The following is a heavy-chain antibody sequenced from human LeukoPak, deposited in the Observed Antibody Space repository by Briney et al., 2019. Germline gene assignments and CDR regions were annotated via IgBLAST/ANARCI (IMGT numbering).Heavy chain of an antibody. CDR2: IIPIFGTA. V-gene: IGHV1-69*13. J-gene: IGHJ4*02. CDR3: ASRLYCSNTRCRNFPFAY. Sequence: GASVKVSCKASGYTFTSYGISWLRQAPAQGLEWMGGIIPIFGTANYAHKFQDRVTITADESSSTAYMELSSLRSEDTAIYYCASRLYCSNTRCRNFPFAYWGQGTLVTVSS. CDR1: GYTFTSYG. D-gene: IGHD2-2*01.